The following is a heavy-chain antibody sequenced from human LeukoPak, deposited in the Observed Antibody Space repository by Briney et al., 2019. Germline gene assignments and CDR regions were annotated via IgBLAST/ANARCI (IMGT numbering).Heavy chain of an antibody. CDR1: GGSISSGRYY. J-gene: IGHJ5*01. V-gene: IGHV4-39*02. CDR2: IYGSEST. CDR3: ARYDSRGSASTRFDS. Sequence: SETLSLTCAVSGGSISSGRYYWGWVRQPPGKRLEWIGRIYGSESTTYNPSLMNRVTISVDTSRNHLSLQLTSATAADTAVYYCARYDSRGSASTRFDSWGQGILVTISS. D-gene: IGHD4-23*01.